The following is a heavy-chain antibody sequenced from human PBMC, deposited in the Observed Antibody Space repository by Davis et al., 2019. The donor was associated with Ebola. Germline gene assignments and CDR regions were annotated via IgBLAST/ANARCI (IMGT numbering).Heavy chain of an antibody. CDR2: IREEDSEK. CDR3: TRGRDNSQNRGHAF. J-gene: IGHJ4*02. D-gene: IGHD4-11*01. V-gene: IGHV3-7*04. Sequence: GSLRLSCAVSGFTLSSYWMMWVRQAPGKGLEWVANIREEDSEKSYGDSVRGRFTISRDNEKSVLLLQMKNLRVYDTAIYYCTRGRDNSQNRGHAFWGQGTLVTVST. CDR1: GFTLSSYW.